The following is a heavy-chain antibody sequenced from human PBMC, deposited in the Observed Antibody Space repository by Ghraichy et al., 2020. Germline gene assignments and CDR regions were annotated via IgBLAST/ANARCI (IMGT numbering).Heavy chain of an antibody. Sequence: GESLNISCQTSKSDFLSHWIGWVRQRPGKGLEWIGVIFPADADTRYSPSFQGQVTISADKSTNTAYLQWGSLKASDSAMYYCAARIAGAVLGCFDIWGQGTMVTVSS. CDR3: AARIAGAVLGCFDI. J-gene: IGHJ3*02. CDR1: KSDFLSHW. D-gene: IGHD1-26*01. V-gene: IGHV5-51*01. CDR2: IFPADADT.